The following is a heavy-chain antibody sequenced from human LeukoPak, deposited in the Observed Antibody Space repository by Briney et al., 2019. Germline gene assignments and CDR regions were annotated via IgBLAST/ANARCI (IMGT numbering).Heavy chain of an antibody. CDR1: GGSISSSSYY. Sequence: PSETLSLTCTVSGGSISSSSYYWGWIRQPPGKGLEWIGSIYYSGSTYYNPSLKSRVTISVDTSKNQFSLKLSSVTAADTAVYYCARSRRPRIAAAGYHFDYWGQGTLVTVSS. D-gene: IGHD6-13*01. J-gene: IGHJ4*02. CDR2: IYYSGST. CDR3: ARSRRPRIAAAGYHFDY. V-gene: IGHV4-39*07.